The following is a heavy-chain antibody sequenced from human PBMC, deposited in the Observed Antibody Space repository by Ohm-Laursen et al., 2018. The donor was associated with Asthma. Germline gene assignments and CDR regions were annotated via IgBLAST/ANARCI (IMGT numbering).Heavy chain of an antibody. Sequence: GSLRLSCSASGFTFTTFWMHWVRQAPGKGLVWVSRINSDGSSTSYADSVKGRFTISRDNAKNTLYLQMNSLRAEDTAVYYCARARAGAFDYWGQGTLVTVSS. CDR2: INSDGSST. D-gene: IGHD6-25*01. V-gene: IGHV3-74*01. CDR3: ARARAGAFDY. J-gene: IGHJ4*02. CDR1: GFTFTTFW.